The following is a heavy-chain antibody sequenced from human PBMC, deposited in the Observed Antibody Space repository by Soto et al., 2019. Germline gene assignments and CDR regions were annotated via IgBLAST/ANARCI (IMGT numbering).Heavy chain of an antibody. Sequence: ASVKVSCKASGYTFTSYDINWVRQATGQGLEWMGWMNPNSGNTGYAQKFQGRVTMTRNTSISTAYMELSSLRSEDTAVYYCARESPPDCSGGSCYSYYYGMDVWGQGTTVTVSS. CDR1: GYTFTSYD. J-gene: IGHJ6*02. CDR2: MNPNSGNT. D-gene: IGHD2-15*01. CDR3: ARESPPDCSGGSCYSYYYGMDV. V-gene: IGHV1-8*01.